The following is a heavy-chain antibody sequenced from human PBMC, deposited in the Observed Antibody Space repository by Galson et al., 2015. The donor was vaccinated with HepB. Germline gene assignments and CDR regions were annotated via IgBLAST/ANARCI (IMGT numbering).Heavy chain of an antibody. CDR2: ISYDGSNQ. Sequence: SLRLSCAASGFTFSSYGMHWVRQAPGKGLEWVAVISYDGSNQYYGDSVKGRFTISRDNSKNTLYLQMNSLRAEDTAVYYCAKGRGVGGGYSQYHFDYWGQGILVTVSS. J-gene: IGHJ4*02. D-gene: IGHD4-23*01. CDR3: AKGRGVGGGYSQYHFDY. V-gene: IGHV3-30*18. CDR1: GFTFSSYG.